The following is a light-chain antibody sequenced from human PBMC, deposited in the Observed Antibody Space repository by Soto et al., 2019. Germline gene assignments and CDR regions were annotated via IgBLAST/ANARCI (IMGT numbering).Light chain of an antibody. CDR2: GAS. CDR3: QQYSDWPPWT. J-gene: IGKJ1*01. Sequence: EIVMTQSPATLSVSPGERATLSCRASQSVSGSLAWYQQKPGQAPRLLIYGASTRATGIPARFSGSGSGTEFTLTINSLQSEDFAVYYCQQYSDWPPWTFGQGTKVDIK. V-gene: IGKV3-15*01. CDR1: QSVSGS.